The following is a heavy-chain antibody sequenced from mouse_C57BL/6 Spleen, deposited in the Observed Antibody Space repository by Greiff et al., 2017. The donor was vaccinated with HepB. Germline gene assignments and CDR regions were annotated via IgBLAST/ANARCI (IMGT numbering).Heavy chain of an antibody. J-gene: IGHJ3*01. CDR3: ARDSSGYEAWFAY. D-gene: IGHD3-2*02. Sequence: QVQLQQPGTELVKPGASVKLSCKASGYTFTSYWMHWVKQRPGQGLEWIGNINPSNGGTNYNEKFKSKATLTVDKSSSTDSMQLSSLTSEDSAVYYCARDSSGYEAWFAYWGQGTLVTVSA. V-gene: IGHV1-53*01. CDR1: GYTFTSYW. CDR2: INPSNGGT.